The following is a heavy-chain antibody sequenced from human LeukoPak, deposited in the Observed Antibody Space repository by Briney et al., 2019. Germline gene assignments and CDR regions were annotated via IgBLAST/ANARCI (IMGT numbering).Heavy chain of an antibody. D-gene: IGHD1-26*01. CDR3: AKVAYSGSYLPLGY. V-gene: IGHV3-30*02. Sequence: GGSLRLSCAASGFTFSSYGMHWVRQAPGKGLEWVAFIRYDGNNKYYADSVKGRFTISRDNSKNTLYLQMNSLRAEDTAVYYCAKVAYSGSYLPLGYWGQGTLVTVSS. CDR1: GFTFSSYG. J-gene: IGHJ4*02. CDR2: IRYDGNNK.